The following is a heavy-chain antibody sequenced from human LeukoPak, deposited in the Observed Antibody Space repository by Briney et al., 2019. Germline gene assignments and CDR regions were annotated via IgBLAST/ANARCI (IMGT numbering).Heavy chain of an antibody. CDR3: ARDHRGAFDY. Sequence: PGGSLRLSCAASGFTFSSYSMNWVRQAPGKGLEWVSSISSSSYTYYADSVKGRFTTSRDNAKNSLYLQMNSLRAEDTAVYYCARDHRGAFDYWGQGTLVTVSS. CDR1: GFTFSSYS. D-gene: IGHD3-16*01. CDR2: ISSSSYT. J-gene: IGHJ4*02. V-gene: IGHV3-21*01.